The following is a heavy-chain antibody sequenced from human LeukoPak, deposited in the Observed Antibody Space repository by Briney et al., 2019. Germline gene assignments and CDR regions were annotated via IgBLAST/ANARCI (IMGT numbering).Heavy chain of an antibody. CDR2: IIPIFGTA. J-gene: IGHJ6*04. CDR1: GGTFSSYA. D-gene: IGHD3-10*01. CDR3: ARDQYYYGSGSYYGYYYYGMDV. V-gene: IGHV1-69*06. Sequence: SVKVSCTASGGTFSSYAISWVRQAPGQGLEWMGGIIPIFGTANYAQKFQGRVTITADKSTSTAYMELSSLRSEDTAVYYCARDQYYYGSGSYYGYYYYGMDVWGKGTTVTVSS.